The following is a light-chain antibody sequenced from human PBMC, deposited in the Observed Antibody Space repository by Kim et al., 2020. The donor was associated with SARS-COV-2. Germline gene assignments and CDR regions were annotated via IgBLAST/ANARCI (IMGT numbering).Light chain of an antibody. CDR3: QQYDNLPTWT. Sequence: SVGDRVTITCQARQDISNYLNWYQQKPGKAPKLLIYDASNLETGVPSRFSGSGSGTDFTFTISSLQPEDIATYYCQQYDNLPTWTFGQGTKVDIK. CDR2: DAS. J-gene: IGKJ1*01. V-gene: IGKV1-33*01. CDR1: QDISNY.